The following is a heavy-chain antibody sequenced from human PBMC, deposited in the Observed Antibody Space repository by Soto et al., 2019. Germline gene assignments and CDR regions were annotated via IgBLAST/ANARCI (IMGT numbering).Heavy chain of an antibody. CDR3: AREQLWFSSYYYYGMDV. Sequence: GESLKISCAASGFTFSSYSMNWVRQAPGKGLEWVSSISSSSSYIYYADSVKGRFTISRDNAKNSLYLQMNSLRAEDTAVYYCAREQLWFSSYYYYGMDVWGQGTTVTVSS. D-gene: IGHD5-18*01. J-gene: IGHJ6*02. CDR1: GFTFSSYS. CDR2: ISSSSSYI. V-gene: IGHV3-21*01.